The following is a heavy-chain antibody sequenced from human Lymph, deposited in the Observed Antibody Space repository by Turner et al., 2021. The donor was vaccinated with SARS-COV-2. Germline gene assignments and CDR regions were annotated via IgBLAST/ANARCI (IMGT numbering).Heavy chain of an antibody. D-gene: IGHD7-27*01. J-gene: IGHJ2*01. CDR3: ARVWVRWWYFDL. Sequence: QVQLQRWGAGLLKPSDTLSLTCAVYGGSFSGYYWSWIRQPPGKGLEWIGEIKHSGSPNYNPSLKSRVTISVDTSKKQFSLKLSSVTAADTAVYYCARVWVRWWYFDLWGRGTLVTVSS. CDR1: GGSFSGYY. CDR2: IKHSGSP. V-gene: IGHV4-34*01.